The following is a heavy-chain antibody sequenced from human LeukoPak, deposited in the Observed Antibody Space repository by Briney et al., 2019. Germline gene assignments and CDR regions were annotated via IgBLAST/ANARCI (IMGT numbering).Heavy chain of an antibody. CDR2: IYTSGST. CDR1: GGSISSYY. V-gene: IGHV4-4*07. D-gene: IGHD2-8*01. J-gene: IGHJ5*02. CDR3: ARDHCTNGVCVWFDP. Sequence: PSETLSLTCTVSGGSISSYYCSWIRQPAGKGLEWIGRIYTSGSTNYNPSLKSRVTMSVDTSKNQFSLKLSPVTAADTAVYYCARDHCTNGVCVWFDPWGQGTLVTGSS.